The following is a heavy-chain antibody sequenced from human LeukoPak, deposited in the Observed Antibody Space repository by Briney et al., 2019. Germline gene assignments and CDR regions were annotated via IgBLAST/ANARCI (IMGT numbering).Heavy chain of an antibody. D-gene: IGHD6-13*01. CDR1: GFTFSTYV. CDR2: ISSNGDNT. CDR3: ARAKNSSWLALFDP. V-gene: IGHV3-64*04. J-gene: IGHJ5*02. Sequence: GGSLRLSCSVSGFTFSTYVMHWVRQAPGKGLEYVSAISSNGDNTYYADSVKGRFTISRDNSKNTLYLQMNSLRAEDTAVYYCARAKNSSWLALFDPWGQGTLVTVSS.